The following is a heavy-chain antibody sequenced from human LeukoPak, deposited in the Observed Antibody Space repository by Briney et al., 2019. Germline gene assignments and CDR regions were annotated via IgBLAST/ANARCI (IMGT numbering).Heavy chain of an antibody. V-gene: IGHV4-59*01. CDR1: GGSISSYY. CDR3: ARDRPAGTYAFDI. J-gene: IGHJ3*02. Sequence: SETLSLTCTVSGGSISSYYWSWLRQPPGKGLEWLGYIYYSGSTNYNPSLKSRVTISVDTSKNQFSLKLSSVTAADTAVYYCARDRPAGTYAFDIWGQGTMVTVSS. D-gene: IGHD6-13*01. CDR2: IYYSGST.